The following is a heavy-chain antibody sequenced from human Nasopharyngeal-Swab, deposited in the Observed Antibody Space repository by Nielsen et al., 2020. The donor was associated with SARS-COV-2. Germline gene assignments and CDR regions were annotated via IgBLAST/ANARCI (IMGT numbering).Heavy chain of an antibody. Sequence: SETLSLTCTVSGGSVSSGSYYWSWIRQPPGKGLEWIGYIYYSGSTNYNPSLKSRVTISVDTSKNQFSLKLSSVTAADTAVYYCARVPAELQWLADYYYGMDVWGQGTTVTVSS. CDR3: ARVPAELQWLADYYYGMDV. CDR1: GGSVSSGSYY. J-gene: IGHJ6*02. CDR2: IYYSGST. D-gene: IGHD6-19*01. V-gene: IGHV4-61*01.